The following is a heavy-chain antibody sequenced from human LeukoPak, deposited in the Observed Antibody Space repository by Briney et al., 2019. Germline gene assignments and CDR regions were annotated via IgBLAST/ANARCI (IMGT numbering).Heavy chain of an antibody. CDR1: GFTFSSYG. CDR2: IWYDGSNK. V-gene: IGHV3-33*01. D-gene: IGHD2-8*02. CDR3: ARDGYCTDPICITYPGVPDY. J-gene: IGHJ4*02. Sequence: GGSLRLSCVATGFTFSSYGMHWVRQAPGKGLEWVAVIWYDGSNKHYADSVKGRFTISRDNSKNTLYLQMNSLKVEDTAVYYCARDGYCTDPICITYPGVPDYWGQGTLVTVSS.